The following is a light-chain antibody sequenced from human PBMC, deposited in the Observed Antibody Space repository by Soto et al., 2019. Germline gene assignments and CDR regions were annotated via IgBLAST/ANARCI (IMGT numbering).Light chain of an antibody. Sequence: EIVMTQSPATLSVSPGERATLSCRGSQSVSTNLAWYQQKPGQAPRLLIYGASTRATGIPARFSGSGSGTEFTLTISSLQSEDFAVYYCQQFHNWPPITFGQGTRLEIK. CDR3: QQFHNWPPIT. V-gene: IGKV3-15*01. CDR1: QSVSTN. CDR2: GAS. J-gene: IGKJ5*01.